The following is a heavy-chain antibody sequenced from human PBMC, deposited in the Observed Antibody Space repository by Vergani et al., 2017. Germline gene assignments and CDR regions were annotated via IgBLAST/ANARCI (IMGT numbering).Heavy chain of an antibody. Sequence: QLQLQESGPGLVKPSETLSLTSTVSGGSISSYYWSWIRQPPGKGLEWIGYIYYSGSTNYNPSLKSRVTISVDTSKNQFSLKLSSVTAADTAVYYCARDIGLAVAGSLYWGSYYYDGMDVWGQGTTVTVSS. CDR2: IYYSGST. CDR1: GGSISSYY. D-gene: IGHD6-19*01. CDR3: ARDIGLAVAGSLYWGSYYYDGMDV. V-gene: IGHV4-59*01. J-gene: IGHJ6*02.